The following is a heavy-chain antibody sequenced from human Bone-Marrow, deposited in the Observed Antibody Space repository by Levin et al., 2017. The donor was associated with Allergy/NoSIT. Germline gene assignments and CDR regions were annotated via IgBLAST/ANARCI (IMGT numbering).Heavy chain of an antibody. V-gene: IGHV3-21*06. D-gene: IGHD6-6*01. CDR2: ISGGSSYI. CDR1: GFIFSSYT. Sequence: GGSLRLSCAASGFIFSSYTMNWVRQAPGKGLEWVSSISGGSSYIFYADSVKGRFTISRDNAKNSLYLQMSSLRAEATAVYYCARPSSPSPSALDIWGEGTMVTVSS. CDR3: ARPSSPSPSALDI. J-gene: IGHJ3*02.